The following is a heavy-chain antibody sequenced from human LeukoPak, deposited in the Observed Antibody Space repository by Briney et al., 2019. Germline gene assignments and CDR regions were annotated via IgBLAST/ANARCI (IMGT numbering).Heavy chain of an antibody. CDR3: ARVKASSTSWTFDQ. CDR2: IYSSGST. V-gene: IGHV4-4*07. Sequence: SETLSLTCRVSGGSTNSYYWSWIRQSGGKGLEWIGRIYSSGSTVYNPSLNSRLTMSIDTSKSKFSLTLKSVTATDTAVYYCARVKASSTSWTFDQWGQGALVTVSS. J-gene: IGHJ4*02. D-gene: IGHD2-2*01. CDR1: GGSTNSYY.